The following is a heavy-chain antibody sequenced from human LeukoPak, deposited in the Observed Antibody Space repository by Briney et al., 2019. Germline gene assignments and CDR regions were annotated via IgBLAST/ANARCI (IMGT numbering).Heavy chain of an antibody. CDR3: ARVLPSGIAVAAY. J-gene: IGHJ4*02. Sequence: GASVKVSCKASGYTFTCYGISWVRQAPGQGLEWRGWISAYNGNTNYAQKLQGRATMTTDTSTSTTYMQLRSMRSDDTDVYYCARVLPSGIAVAAYWGQGTLVTVSS. D-gene: IGHD6-19*01. V-gene: IGHV1-18*01. CDR2: ISAYNGNT. CDR1: GYTFTCYG.